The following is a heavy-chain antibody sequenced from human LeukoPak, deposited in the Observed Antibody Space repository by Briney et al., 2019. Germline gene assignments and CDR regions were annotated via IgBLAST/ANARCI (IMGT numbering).Heavy chain of an antibody. CDR1: GFTFSSYA. Sequence: RGTLRLSCAASGFTFSSYAMSWVRQAPGQGLGWVSAISGSGGSTYYADTVTVRFTISRDNSNNTLYLPVNSLRAADTTVSVLTKIVGATGGFDYWGRGTLVTVSS. V-gene: IGHV3-23*01. D-gene: IGHD1-26*01. CDR2: ISGSGGST. CDR3: TKIVGATGGFDY. J-gene: IGHJ4*02.